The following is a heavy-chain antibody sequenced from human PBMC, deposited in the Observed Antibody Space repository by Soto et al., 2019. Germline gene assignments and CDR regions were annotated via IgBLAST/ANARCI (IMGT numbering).Heavy chain of an antibody. Sequence: QVQLVQSGAEVKSPGASVKVSCKASGYTFTSYDINWVRQATGQGFEWMGWMNPKSGGTRYIQKFQGRVTMTRDTSISTAYMELSSLTSESTAVYYCASGPTGMIDYWGQGSLVTVSS. CDR1: GYTFTSYD. CDR2: MNPKSGGT. V-gene: IGHV1-8*01. J-gene: IGHJ4*02. CDR3: ASGPTGMIDY.